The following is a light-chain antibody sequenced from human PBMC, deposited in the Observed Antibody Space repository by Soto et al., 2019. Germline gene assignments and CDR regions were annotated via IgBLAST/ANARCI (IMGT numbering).Light chain of an antibody. CDR2: EVN. CDR3: SSNAGNNLL. CDR1: STDVGGYNY. V-gene: IGLV2-8*01. Sequence: QSVLTQPPSASGSPGQSVTISCTGTSTDVGGYNYVSWYQQHPGKAPKLMIYEVNKRPSGVPDRFSGSKSGNTASLTVSGLQAEDEAGYYRSSNAGNNLLFGGGTKLTVL. J-gene: IGLJ2*01.